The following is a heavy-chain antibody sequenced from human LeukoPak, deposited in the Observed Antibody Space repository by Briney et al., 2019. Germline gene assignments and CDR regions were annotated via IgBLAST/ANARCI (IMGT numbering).Heavy chain of an antibody. V-gene: IGHV3-49*04. Sequence: SGGSLRLSCTASGFTFGDYAMSWVRQAPGKGLEGVGFIRSKAYGGTTEYAASVKGRFTISRDDSKSIAYLQMNSLKTEDTAVYYCTNARGVRGVIDYWGQGTLVTVSS. J-gene: IGHJ4*02. CDR1: GFTFGDYA. CDR2: IRSKAYGGTT. CDR3: TNARGVRGVIDY. D-gene: IGHD3-10*01.